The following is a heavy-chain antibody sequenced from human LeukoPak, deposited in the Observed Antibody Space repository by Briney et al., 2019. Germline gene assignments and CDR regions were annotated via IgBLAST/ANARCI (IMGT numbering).Heavy chain of an antibody. Sequence: GASVTVSFKSAGGTFIIYAITRVRQARGQGHEGGGGMLPSFGTGKYAQSFQGRVTIPADESTTTAYMDLSSLRSEDTAVYYCARGGNSGNYRRPFDYWGQGTLVTVSS. J-gene: IGHJ4*02. CDR2: MLPSFGTG. V-gene: IGHV1-69*13. D-gene: IGHD1-26*01. CDR1: GGTFIIYA. CDR3: ARGGNSGNYRRPFDY.